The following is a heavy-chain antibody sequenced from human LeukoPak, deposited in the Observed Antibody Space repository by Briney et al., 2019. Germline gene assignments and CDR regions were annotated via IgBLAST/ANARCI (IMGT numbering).Heavy chain of an antibody. CDR2: ISWNSASE. D-gene: IGHD3-10*01. Sequence: PGGSLRLSCSASGFAFDDHAKHSVRQAPGKGLEWGSGISWNSASEGYADSVKGRFTISRDNAKNSLYLQMNSLRAEATALYYCASAGLTYGSGSYFVYWGQGTLVTVSS. V-gene: IGHV3-9*01. CDR3: ASAGLTYGSGSYFVY. CDR1: GFAFDDHA. J-gene: IGHJ4*02.